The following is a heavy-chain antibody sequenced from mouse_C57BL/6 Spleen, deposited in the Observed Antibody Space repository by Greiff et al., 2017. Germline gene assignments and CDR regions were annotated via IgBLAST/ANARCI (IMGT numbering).Heavy chain of an antibody. Sequence: VQLVESGAELVKPGASVKISCKASGYAFSSYWMNWVKQRPGKGLEWIGQIYPGDGDTNYNGKFKGKATLTADKSSSTAYMQLSSLTSEDSAVYFCARDPHYGSSTGFAYWGQGTLVTVSA. CDR1: GYAFSSYW. CDR3: ARDPHYGSSTGFAY. V-gene: IGHV1-80*01. J-gene: IGHJ3*01. CDR2: IYPGDGDT. D-gene: IGHD1-1*01.